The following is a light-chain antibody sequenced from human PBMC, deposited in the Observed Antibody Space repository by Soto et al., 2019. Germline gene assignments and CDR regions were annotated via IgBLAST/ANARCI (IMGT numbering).Light chain of an antibody. J-gene: IGKJ1*01. Sequence: EVVLTQSPDTLSLPPGERATLSCRASQSISSYLAWYQQKPGQAPRLLIYNASSRATGIPARFSGSGSGTDFTPTITSLEPEDFAFYYCHQRQRWPRTFGQGTKVDIK. CDR2: NAS. V-gene: IGKV3-11*01. CDR1: QSISSY. CDR3: HQRQRWPRT.